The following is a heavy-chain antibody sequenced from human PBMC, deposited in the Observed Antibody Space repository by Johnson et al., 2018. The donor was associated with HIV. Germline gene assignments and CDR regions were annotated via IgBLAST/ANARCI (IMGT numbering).Heavy chain of an antibody. CDR3: AKVDTAMVNAFDI. CDR2: ISYDGSNK. J-gene: IGHJ3*02. D-gene: IGHD5-18*01. CDR1: GFTFSSYA. V-gene: IGHV3-30-3*01. Sequence: QVQLVESGGGVVQPGRSLRLSCAASGFTFSSYAMHWVRQAPGKGLEWVAVISYDGSNKYYADSVKGRFTISRDNSKNTLYLQMNSLRAEDTAVYYCAKVDTAMVNAFDIWGQGTMVTVSS.